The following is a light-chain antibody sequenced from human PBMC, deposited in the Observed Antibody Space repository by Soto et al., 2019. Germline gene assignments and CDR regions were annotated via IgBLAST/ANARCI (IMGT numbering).Light chain of an antibody. J-gene: IGKJ1*01. CDR3: QQSYRTPLT. CDR1: QSIRSY. CDR2: DAS. Sequence: DIQMTQSPSSLSASVGDRVTITCRASQSIRSYLNWYQQKPGKAHELLIYDASSLQSGVPSRFSGSGSGTDFALTITSLQPEDFATYYCQQSYRTPLTFGQGTKVEVK. V-gene: IGKV1-39*01.